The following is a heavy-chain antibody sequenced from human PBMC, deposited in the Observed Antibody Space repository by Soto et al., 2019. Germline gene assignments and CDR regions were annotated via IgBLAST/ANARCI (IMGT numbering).Heavy chain of an antibody. CDR1: GFTFSSYA. Sequence: GGSLRLSCSASGFTFSSYAMHWVRQAPGKGLEYVSAISSNGGSTYYADSVKGRFTISRDNSKNTLYLQMSSLRAEDTAVYYCVKDRCASVYSSGCVVDYWGQGTLVTVSS. CDR2: ISSNGGST. J-gene: IGHJ4*02. D-gene: IGHD6-19*01. V-gene: IGHV3-64D*08. CDR3: VKDRCASVYSSGCVVDY.